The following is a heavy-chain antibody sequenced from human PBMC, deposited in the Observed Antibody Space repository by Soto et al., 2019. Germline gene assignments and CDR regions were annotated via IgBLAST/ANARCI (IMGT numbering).Heavy chain of an antibody. CDR2: IYYSGST. CDR3: ARAFFEDYDKNWFDP. Sequence: PSETLSLTCTVSGGSISSYYWSWIRQPPGKGLEWIGYIYYSGSTNYNPSLKSRVTISVDTSKNQFSLKLSSVTAEDTAVYYCARAFFEDYDKNWFDPWGQGTLVTVSS. D-gene: IGHD3-9*01. V-gene: IGHV4-59*01. CDR1: GGSISSYY. J-gene: IGHJ5*02.